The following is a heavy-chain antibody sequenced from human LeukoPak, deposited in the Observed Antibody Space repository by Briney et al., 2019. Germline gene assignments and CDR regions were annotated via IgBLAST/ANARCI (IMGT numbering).Heavy chain of an antibody. CDR2: IIPIFGTT. J-gene: IGHJ3*02. V-gene: IGHV1-69*13. CDR1: GGTFNSYT. D-gene: IGHD2/OR15-2a*01. CDR3: AREGSKGLSRADAFDI. Sequence: SVKVSCKASGGTFNSYTISWVRQAPGQGLEWMGGIIPIFGTTNYAQKFQGRVTITADESTNTAYMELSSLRSDDTAVYYCAREGSKGLSRADAFDIWGQGTMVTVSS.